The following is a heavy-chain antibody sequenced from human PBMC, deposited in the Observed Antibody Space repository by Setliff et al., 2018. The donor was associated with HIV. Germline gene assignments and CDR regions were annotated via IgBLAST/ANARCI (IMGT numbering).Heavy chain of an antibody. Sequence: SETLSLTCAVYGGSFSGFYWSWIRQPPGKGLEWIGEVHHSGSTNYNPSLKSRVTISVDTSKNQFSLKLSSVTAADTAVYYCARDYYQYYNFWSGSSPDAFDIWGQGTMVTVSS. J-gene: IGHJ3*02. CDR2: VHHSGST. CDR3: ARDYYQYYNFWSGSSPDAFDI. V-gene: IGHV4-34*01. CDR1: GGSFSGFY. D-gene: IGHD3-3*01.